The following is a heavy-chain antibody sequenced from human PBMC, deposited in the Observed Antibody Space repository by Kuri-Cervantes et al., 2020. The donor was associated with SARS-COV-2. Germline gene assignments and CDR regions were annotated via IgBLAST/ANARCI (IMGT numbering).Heavy chain of an antibody. D-gene: IGHD6-19*01. CDR1: GGSISSGSYY. CDR2: IYTSGST. J-gene: IGHJ4*02. Sequence: LRLSCTVSGGSISSGSYYWSWIRQPAGKGLEWIGRIYTSGSTNYNPSLKSRVTISADTSKNQFSLNLSSVTAADTAVYYCARGIAVAGAKYFDYWGQGTLVTVSS. V-gene: IGHV4-61*02. CDR3: ARGIAVAGAKYFDY.